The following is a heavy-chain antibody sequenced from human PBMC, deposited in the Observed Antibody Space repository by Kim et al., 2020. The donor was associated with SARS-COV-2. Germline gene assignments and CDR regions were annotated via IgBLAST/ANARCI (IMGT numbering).Heavy chain of an antibody. Sequence: GRFTIPRDNAKNSLYLQMNSLRAEDTAVYYCARGRSIAVAGSSRRGYFQHWGQGTLVTVSS. J-gene: IGHJ1*01. CDR3: ARGRSIAVAGSSRRGYFQH. V-gene: IGHV3-48*03. D-gene: IGHD6-19*01.